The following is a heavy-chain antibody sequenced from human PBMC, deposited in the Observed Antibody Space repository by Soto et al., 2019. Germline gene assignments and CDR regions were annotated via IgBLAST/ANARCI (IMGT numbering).Heavy chain of an antibody. Sequence: QITLKESGPTLVKPTQTLTLTCTFSGFSLSTSGVGVGWIRQPPGKALEWLGIIYWDDDKYYSPSLKSRLTIAMDTAKNQLVLTITSMDPVDTATYYCALKEKGSWVNFEHWGQGALVSVSS. V-gene: IGHV2-5*02. CDR1: GFSLSTSGVG. CDR3: ALKEKGSWVNFEH. J-gene: IGHJ4*02. CDR2: IYWDDDK. D-gene: IGHD6-13*01.